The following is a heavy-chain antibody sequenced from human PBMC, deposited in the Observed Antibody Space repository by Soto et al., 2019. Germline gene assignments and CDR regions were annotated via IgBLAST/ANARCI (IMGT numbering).Heavy chain of an antibody. V-gene: IGHV3-7*01. CDR1: GFTFSTSW. J-gene: IGHJ4*02. CDR3: AAGFPPDY. D-gene: IGHD3-10*01. Sequence: EVQLVESGGVLVQPGGSLRVSCAASGFTFSTSWMNWVRQAPGKGLEWVANINGDGSEEYYVDSVRGRFTISRDNVKNSLFLQMNSVRDEDRAVYYGAAGFPPDYWGQGPLVTVSS. CDR2: INGDGSEE.